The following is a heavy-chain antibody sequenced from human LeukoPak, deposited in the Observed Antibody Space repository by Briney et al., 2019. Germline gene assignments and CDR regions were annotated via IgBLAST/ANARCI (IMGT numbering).Heavy chain of an antibody. CDR2: IYYSGST. Sequence: PSETLSLTCTVCGGPISSYYWSWIRQSPGKGLEWIGYIYYSGSTNYNPSLKSRVTISVDTSKSQFSLKLSSVTAADTAVYYCASGYSYGYNDYWGQGTLVTVSS. CDR1: GGPISSYY. D-gene: IGHD5-18*01. V-gene: IGHV4-59*01. CDR3: ASGYSYGYNDY. J-gene: IGHJ4*02.